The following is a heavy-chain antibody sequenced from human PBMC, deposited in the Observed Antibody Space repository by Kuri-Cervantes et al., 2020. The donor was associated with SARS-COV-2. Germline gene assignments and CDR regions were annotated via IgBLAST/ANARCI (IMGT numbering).Heavy chain of an antibody. CDR2: IYSGGST. J-gene: IGHJ4*02. CDR1: GFTFSSCA. V-gene: IGHV3-23*03. D-gene: IGHD3-22*01. Sequence: GESLKISCAASGFTFSSCAMSWVRQAPGKGLEWVSVIYSGGSTYYADSVKGRFTISRDNSKNTLYLQMNSLRAEDTAVYYCARGSSGYYYFDYWGQGTLVTVSS. CDR3: ARGSSGYYYFDY.